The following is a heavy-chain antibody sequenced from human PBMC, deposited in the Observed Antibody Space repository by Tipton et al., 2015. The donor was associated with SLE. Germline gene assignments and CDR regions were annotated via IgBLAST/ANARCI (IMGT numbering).Heavy chain of an antibody. CDR3: ARGRVAYYYDSSGRFDY. Sequence: TLSLTCTVSGGSISSDSWSWIRQPPGKGLEWIGYISDGGGTNHNPSLKSRVTISVDTSKNQFSLKLSSVTAADTAVYYCARGRVAYYYDSSGRFDYWGQGTLVTVSS. J-gene: IGHJ4*02. V-gene: IGHV4-59*12. CDR1: GGSISSDS. CDR2: ISDGGGT. D-gene: IGHD3-22*01.